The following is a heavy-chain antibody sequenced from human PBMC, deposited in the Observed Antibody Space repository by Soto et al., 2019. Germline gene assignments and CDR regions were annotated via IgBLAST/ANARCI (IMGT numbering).Heavy chain of an antibody. Sequence: SETLSLTCTVSGGSISSGDYYWSWIRQPPGKGLEWIGYIYYSGSTYYNPSLKSRVTISVDTSKNQFSLKLSSVTAADTAVYYCARVVPAAGYYYYYYMDVWGKGTTVTVSS. D-gene: IGHD2-2*01. CDR2: IYYSGST. J-gene: IGHJ6*03. V-gene: IGHV4-30-4*01. CDR1: GGSISSGDYY. CDR3: ARVVPAAGYYYYYYMDV.